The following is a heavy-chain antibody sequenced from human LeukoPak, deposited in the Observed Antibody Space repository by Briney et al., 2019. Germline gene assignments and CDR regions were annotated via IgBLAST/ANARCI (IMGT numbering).Heavy chain of an antibody. D-gene: IGHD5-24*01. Sequence: GASVKVSYKASGYTFTSYDINWVPQATGQGLEWMGWMNPNSGNTGYAQKFQGRVTMTRNTTKSTAYMELSSLRSEDTAVYYCARAERWLSNWFDPWGQGTLVTVSS. V-gene: IGHV1-8*01. CDR2: MNPNSGNT. CDR3: ARAERWLSNWFDP. J-gene: IGHJ5*02. CDR1: GYTFTSYD.